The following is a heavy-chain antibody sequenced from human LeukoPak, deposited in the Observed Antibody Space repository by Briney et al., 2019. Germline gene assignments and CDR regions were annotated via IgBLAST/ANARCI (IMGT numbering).Heavy chain of an antibody. V-gene: IGHV1-18*01. CDR3: ARRGESRRMYYFDY. CDR2: ISAYNGNT. CDR1: GYTFTSYG. J-gene: IGHJ4*02. Sequence: ASVTASCKASGYTFTSYGISWVRQAPGQGLEWMGWISAYNGNTNYAQKLQGRVTMTTDTSTSTAYMELRSLRSDDTAVYYCARRGESRRMYYFDYWGQGTLVTVSS. D-gene: IGHD2-21*01.